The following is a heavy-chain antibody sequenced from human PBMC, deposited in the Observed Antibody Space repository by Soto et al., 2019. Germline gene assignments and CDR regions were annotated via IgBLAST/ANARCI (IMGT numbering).Heavy chain of an antibody. CDR2: TYYRSKWYN. D-gene: IGHD3-16*01. CDR1: GDSVSSNSAA. J-gene: IGHJ6*03. CDR3: ARVNDYVWGSFLYYYMDA. V-gene: IGHV6-1*01. Sequence: PSQTLSLTCAISGDSVSSNSAAWNWIRQSPSRGLEWLGRTYYRSKWYNDYAVSVKSRITINPDTSKNQFSLQLNSVTPEDTAVYYCARVNDYVWGSFLYYYMDAWGKGTTVTVSS.